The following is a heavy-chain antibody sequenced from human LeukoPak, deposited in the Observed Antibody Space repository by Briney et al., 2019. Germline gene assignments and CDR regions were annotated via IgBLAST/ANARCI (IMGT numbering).Heavy chain of an antibody. D-gene: IGHD6-6*01. CDR1: GYTFTGYY. Sequence: ASVKVSCKASGYTFTGYYMHWVRQAPGQGLEYMGWINPNTGGASYAQKFRVRVTMTRDTSSNTVYMQLSTLTSDDTAVYSCARGRPSAEPPDHWGQGTLVAVSS. J-gene: IGHJ4*02. CDR2: INPNTGGA. CDR3: ARGRPSAEPPDH. V-gene: IGHV1-2*02.